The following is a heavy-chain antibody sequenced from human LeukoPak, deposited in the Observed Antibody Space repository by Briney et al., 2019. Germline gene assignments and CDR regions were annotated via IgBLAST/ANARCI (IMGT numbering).Heavy chain of an antibody. Sequence: GGSLRLSCAASGFTFSSYSMNWVRQAPGKGLEWVSSISSSSSYIYYADSVKGRFTISRDNAKNSLYLQMNSLRAEDTAVYYCARDVADSYYFDYWGQGTLVTVSS. J-gene: IGHJ4*02. CDR3: ARDVADSYYFDY. V-gene: IGHV3-21*01. D-gene: IGHD2-21*02. CDR1: GFTFSSYS. CDR2: ISSSSSYI.